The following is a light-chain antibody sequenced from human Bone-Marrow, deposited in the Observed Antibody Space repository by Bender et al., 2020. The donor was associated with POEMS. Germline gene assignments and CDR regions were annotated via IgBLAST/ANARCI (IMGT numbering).Light chain of an antibody. V-gene: IGLV2-11*01. CDR2: DVT. CDR3: CSYAGSYTWV. CDR1: SNDVGDNDY. Sequence: QSALTQPASVSGSPGQSITVSCAGTSNDVGDNDYVSWFQQLPGKAPKLIIYDVTKRPSGVPNRFSGSKSGNTASLTISGLQAEDEADYYCCSYAGSYTWVFGGGTKLTVL. J-gene: IGLJ3*02.